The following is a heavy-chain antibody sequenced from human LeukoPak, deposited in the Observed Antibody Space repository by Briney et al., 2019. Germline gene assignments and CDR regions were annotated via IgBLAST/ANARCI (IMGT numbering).Heavy chain of an antibody. V-gene: IGHV4-59*12. CDR3: ARWGGEPHLPFDY. CDR1: GASLSRYY. J-gene: IGHJ4*02. CDR2: IFSSGST. D-gene: IGHD3-16*01. Sequence: SETLSLTCTVSGASLSRYYWSWIRQPPGKGLEWIGYIFSSGSTNYNPSLKSRVTMSVDTSKNQFSLSVNSVIPADTAVYYCARWGGEPHLPFDYWGQGALVTVSS.